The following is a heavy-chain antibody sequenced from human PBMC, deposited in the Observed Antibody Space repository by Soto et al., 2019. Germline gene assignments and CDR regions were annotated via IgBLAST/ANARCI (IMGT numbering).Heavy chain of an antibody. V-gene: IGHV3-23*01. CDR3: AKVEGGIVVVIAYYFDY. Sequence: GESLKISCAASGFTFSSYAMSWVRQAPGKGLEWVSAISGSGGSTYYADSVKGRFTISRDNSKNTLYLQMNSLRAEDTAVYYCAKVEGGIVVVIAYYFDYWGQGTLVTVSS. CDR2: ISGSGGST. CDR1: GFTFSSYA. D-gene: IGHD3-22*01. J-gene: IGHJ4*02.